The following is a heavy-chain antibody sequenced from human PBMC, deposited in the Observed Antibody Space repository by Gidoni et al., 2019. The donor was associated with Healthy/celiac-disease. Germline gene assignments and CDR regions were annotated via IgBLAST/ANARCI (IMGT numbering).Heavy chain of an antibody. CDR1: GYTFTSYG. Sequence: QVQLVQSGAEVKKPGASVKVSCKASGYTFTSYGISWVRQAPGQGLEWMGWISAYNGNTNYAQKLQGRVTMTTDTSTSTAYMELRSLRSDDTAVYYCARDRRITMIVVVDAFDIWGQGTMVTVSS. V-gene: IGHV1-18*01. J-gene: IGHJ3*02. CDR2: ISAYNGNT. D-gene: IGHD3-22*01. CDR3: ARDRRITMIVVVDAFDI.